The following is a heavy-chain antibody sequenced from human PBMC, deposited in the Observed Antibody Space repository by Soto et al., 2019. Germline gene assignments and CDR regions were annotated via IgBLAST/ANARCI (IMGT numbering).Heavy chain of an antibody. J-gene: IGHJ5*02. CDR2: ISSSGSTI. CDR3: ARGIAVPGKDVDLNWFDP. CDR1: GFTFSSYE. Sequence: XGSMKLSLAASGFTFSSYEMNWVRKAPGKGLEWVSYISSSGSTIYYADSVKGRFTISRDNAKNSLYLQMNSLRAEDTAVYYCARGIAVPGKDVDLNWFDPWGQGTLVTVYS. V-gene: IGHV3-48*03. D-gene: IGHD6-19*01.